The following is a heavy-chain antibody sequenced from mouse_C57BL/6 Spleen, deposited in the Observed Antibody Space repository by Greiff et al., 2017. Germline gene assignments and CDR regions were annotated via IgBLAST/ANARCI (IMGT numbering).Heavy chain of an antibody. CDR3: ARDSDGSSYDWYFDV. J-gene: IGHJ1*03. V-gene: IGHV5-4*01. D-gene: IGHD1-1*01. CDR1: GFTFSSYA. CDR2: ISDGGSYT. Sequence: EVQGVESGGGLVKPGGSLKLSCAASGFTFSSYAMSWVRQTPEKRLEWVATISDGGSYTYYPDNVKGRFTISRDNAKNNLYLQMSHLKSEDTAMYYCARDSDGSSYDWYFDVWGTGTTVTVSS.